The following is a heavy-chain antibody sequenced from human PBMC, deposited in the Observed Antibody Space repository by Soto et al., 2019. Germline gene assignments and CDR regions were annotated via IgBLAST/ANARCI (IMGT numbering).Heavy chain of an antibody. Sequence: QVQLVQSGAEEKKPGASVKVSCKASGYTFTSYAMHWVRQAPGQRLEWMGWINAGNGNTKNSQKFQGRVTITRDTSASTAYMELSSLRSEDTAVYYCARARNYYYGMDVWGQGTTVTVSS. J-gene: IGHJ6*02. CDR2: INAGNGNT. CDR1: GYTFTSYA. CDR3: ARARNYYYGMDV. V-gene: IGHV1-3*05.